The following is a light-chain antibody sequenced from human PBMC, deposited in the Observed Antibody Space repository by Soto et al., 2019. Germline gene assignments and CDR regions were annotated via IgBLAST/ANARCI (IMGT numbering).Light chain of an antibody. CDR2: DVS. CDR1: SSDVGGYNY. V-gene: IGLV2-14*01. J-gene: IGLJ1*01. Sequence: QSVLTQPASVSGSPGQSITISCTGTSSDVGGYNYVYWYQQHPGKAPKLMIYDVSNRPSGVSNRFSGSKSGNTASLTISGLQAEDEDDYYCSSYTSSSTDVFGTGTKVTVL. CDR3: SSYTSSSTDV.